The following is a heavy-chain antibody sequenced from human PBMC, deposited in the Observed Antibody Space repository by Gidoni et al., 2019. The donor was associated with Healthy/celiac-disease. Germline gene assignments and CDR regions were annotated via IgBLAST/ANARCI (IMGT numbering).Heavy chain of an antibody. J-gene: IGHJ4*02. D-gene: IGHD3-22*01. CDR3: ARLFDYYDSSGYSS. Sequence: QLQLQESGPGLVKPSETLPLTCTVSGGSISSSSYYWGWIRQPPGKGLEWIGSIYYSGCTYYNPSLKDRVTISVDPPKKQFSLKLSSVTAADTAVYYCARLFDYYDSSGYSSWGQGTLVTVSS. V-gene: IGHV4-39*01. CDR1: GGSISSSSYY. CDR2: IYYSGCT.